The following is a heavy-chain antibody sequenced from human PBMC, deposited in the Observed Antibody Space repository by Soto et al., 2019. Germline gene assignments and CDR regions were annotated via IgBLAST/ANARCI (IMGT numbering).Heavy chain of an antibody. D-gene: IGHD6-6*01. CDR1: GGSISSGGYS. Sequence: PSETLSLTCAVSGGSISSGGYSWSWIRQPPGKGLEWIGYIYHSGSTYYNPSLKSRVTISVDRSENRFSLKLSSVTAADTAVYHCARAEGSSSWFDPWGQGTLVTVSS. V-gene: IGHV4-30-2*01. J-gene: IGHJ5*02. CDR2: IYHSGST. CDR3: ARAEGSSSWFDP.